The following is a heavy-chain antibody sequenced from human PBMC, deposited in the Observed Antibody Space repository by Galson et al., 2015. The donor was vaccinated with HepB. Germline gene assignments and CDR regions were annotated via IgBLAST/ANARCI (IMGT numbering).Heavy chain of an antibody. D-gene: IGHD3-10*01. CDR3: AAAQGEWFGELFFDY. Sequence: SVKVSCKASGFTFTSSAMQWVRQARGQRLEWIGWIVVGSGNTNYAQKFQERVTITRDMSTSTAYMELSSLRSEDTAVYYCAAAQGEWFGELFFDYWGQGTLVTVSS. CDR1: GFTFTSSA. J-gene: IGHJ4*02. CDR2: IVVGSGNT. V-gene: IGHV1-58*02.